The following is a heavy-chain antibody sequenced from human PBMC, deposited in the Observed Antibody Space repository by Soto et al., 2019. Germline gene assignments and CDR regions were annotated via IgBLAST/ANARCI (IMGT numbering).Heavy chain of an antibody. CDR3: AKQKWDCTTSTCDIGYYYYGFDV. Sequence: EVQLLESGGGLTQPGGSLRLSCAASGFTFSSHGMSWVRQAPGKGLEWVSAISGSGANVYYADSAKGRFTISRDNSRNTRYLQMNSLRAEDTAVYFCAKQKWDCTTSTCDIGYYYYGFDVWGQGTTITVSS. J-gene: IGHJ6*02. D-gene: IGHD1-26*01. V-gene: IGHV3-23*01. CDR2: ISGSGANV. CDR1: GFTFSSHG.